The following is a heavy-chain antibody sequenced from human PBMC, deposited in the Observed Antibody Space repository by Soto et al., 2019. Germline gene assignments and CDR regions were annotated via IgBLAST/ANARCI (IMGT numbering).Heavy chain of an antibody. J-gene: IGHJ6*02. D-gene: IGHD2-2*01. V-gene: IGHV4-39*02. CDR3: AKDLALTRCISTTCYEYYYFGMDV. CDR1: SAPVSSTTYT. CDR2: VYYGGRS. Sequence: SETLSLTCTVSSAPVSSTTYTWGWIRQPPGKGLEWVASVYYGGRSYYNPTLNSRVTISVDTSKNQFSLKMTSVTAADTAVYYCAKDLALTRCISTTCYEYYYFGMDVWGQGTTVTVSS.